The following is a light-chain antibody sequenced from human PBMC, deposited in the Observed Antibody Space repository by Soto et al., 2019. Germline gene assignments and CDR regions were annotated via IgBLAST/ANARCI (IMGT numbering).Light chain of an antibody. Sequence: EIVMTQSPATLSVSPGERATLSCRASQSVSSNLAWYQQKPGQAPRLLIYGASTRATGIPARFSGRGSGSAFTRSISSLQSEDCAVYYGQQCNDWRHTFGQGTKLEIK. J-gene: IGKJ2*01. CDR1: QSVSSN. V-gene: IGKV3-15*01. CDR2: GAS. CDR3: QQCNDWRHT.